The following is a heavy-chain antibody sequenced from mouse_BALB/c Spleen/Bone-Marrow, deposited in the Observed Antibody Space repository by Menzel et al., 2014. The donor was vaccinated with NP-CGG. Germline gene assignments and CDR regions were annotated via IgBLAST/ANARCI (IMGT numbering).Heavy chain of an antibody. CDR1: GFDFSGFW. Sequence: EVKLVESGGGLVQPGESLKLSCAASGFDFSGFWMGWVRQAPGKGLEWIGEINPDSSTINYTPSLKDRFIISRDNAKNTRFLQMSKVRSEDTALYYFARLGYYGGFSYWGQGTLVTVSA. CDR2: INPDSSTI. CDR3: ARLGYYGGFSY. D-gene: IGHD2-3*01. V-gene: IGHV4-1*02. J-gene: IGHJ3*01.